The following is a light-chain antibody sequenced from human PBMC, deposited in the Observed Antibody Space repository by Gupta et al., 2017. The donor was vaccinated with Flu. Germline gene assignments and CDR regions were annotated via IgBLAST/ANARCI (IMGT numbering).Light chain of an antibody. Sequence: YQLTQAPAMSVSPGQTATITCSGSAVSKQYVYWYRQRPGQAPVLLIYKDTERASGIPDRISGSRSGTRVTLTIRGVQTEDEADYYCQSADITGASRVFGGGT. CDR2: KDT. CDR1: AVSKQY. J-gene: IGLJ3*02. CDR3: QSADITGASRV. V-gene: IGLV3-25*02.